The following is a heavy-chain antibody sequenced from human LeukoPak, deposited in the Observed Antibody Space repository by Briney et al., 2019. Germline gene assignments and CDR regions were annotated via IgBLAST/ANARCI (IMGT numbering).Heavy chain of an antibody. CDR3: AKGLIAVAGTRRPQYYFDY. CDR2: ISYDGSTK. Sequence: PGGSLRLSCAASGFTFSSYSLHWVRQAPGKGLEWVAVISYDGSTKYYADSVKGRFTISRDNSKNTLYLQMNSLRAEDTAVYYCAKGLIAVAGTRRPQYYFDYWGQGTLVTVSS. D-gene: IGHD6-19*01. J-gene: IGHJ4*02. CDR1: GFTFSSYS. V-gene: IGHV3-30-3*01.